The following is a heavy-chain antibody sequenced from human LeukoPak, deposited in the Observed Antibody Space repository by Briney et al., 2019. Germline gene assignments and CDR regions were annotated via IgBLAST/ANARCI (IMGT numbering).Heavy chain of an antibody. Sequence: ASVKVSCKASGYTFTSYGISWVRQAPGQGLEWMGWISAYNGNTNYAQKLQGRVTMTTDTSTSTAYMELRSLRSDDTAMYYCAREQLYCSGGSCYYYFDYWGQGTLVTVSS. V-gene: IGHV1-18*01. CDR1: GYTFTSYG. CDR2: ISAYNGNT. J-gene: IGHJ4*02. D-gene: IGHD2-15*01. CDR3: AREQLYCSGGSCYYYFDY.